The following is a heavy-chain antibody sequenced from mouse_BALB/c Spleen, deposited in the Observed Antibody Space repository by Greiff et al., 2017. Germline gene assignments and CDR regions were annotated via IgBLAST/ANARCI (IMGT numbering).Heavy chain of an antibody. D-gene: IGHD2-2*01. CDR2: ISYSGST. V-gene: IGHV3-2*02. CDR1: GYSITSDYA. Sequence: EVKLLESGPGLVKPSQSLSLTCTVTGYSITSDYAWNWIRQFPGNKLEWMGYISYSGSTSYNPSLKSRISITRDTSKNQFFLQLNSVTTEDTATYYCARYGYDRDAMDYWGQGTSVTVSS. CDR3: ARYGYDRDAMDY. J-gene: IGHJ4*01.